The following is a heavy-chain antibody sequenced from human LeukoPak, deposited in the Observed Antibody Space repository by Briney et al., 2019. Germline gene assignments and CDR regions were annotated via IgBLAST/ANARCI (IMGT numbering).Heavy chain of an antibody. CDR2: ISGGGGTT. Sequence: GGSLRLSCAASGFTFSGSAMHWVRQASGKGLEWVSGISGGGGTTYYAGSVKGRFTISRDNSKSTLHLQMNSLRAEDTAVYYCAKFGGWYDTWWGQGTLVTVSS. J-gene: IGHJ4*02. V-gene: IGHV3-23*01. CDR3: AKFGGWYDTW. CDR1: GFTFSGSA. D-gene: IGHD6-19*01.